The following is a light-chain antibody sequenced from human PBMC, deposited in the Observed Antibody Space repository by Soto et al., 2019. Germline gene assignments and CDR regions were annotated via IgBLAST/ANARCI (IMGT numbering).Light chain of an antibody. Sequence: EIVLTQSPGTLSLSPGERATLSCRASQSVNSIYLAWYQQRPGQAPSVLIYGASSRATGIPDRFSGSGSGTDFTLTISRLEPEDFAVYYCQHYGYSRWTFGQGTKVDIK. CDR3: QHYGYSRWT. CDR2: GAS. J-gene: IGKJ1*01. V-gene: IGKV3-20*01. CDR1: QSVNSIY.